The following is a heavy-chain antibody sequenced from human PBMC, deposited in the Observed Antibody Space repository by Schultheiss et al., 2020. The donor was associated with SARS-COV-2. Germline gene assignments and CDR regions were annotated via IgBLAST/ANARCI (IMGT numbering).Heavy chain of an antibody. V-gene: IGHV1-2*06. Sequence: ASVKVSCKASGYTFTVYHIHWVRQAPGQGLEWMGRINPTSGGTNYAQKFQGRVTMTTDTSTSTAYMELRSLRSEDTAVYYCARVVGYDNNNYYYYGMDVWGQGTTVTVSS. CDR3: ARVVGYDNNNYYYYGMDV. CDR1: GYTFTVYH. J-gene: IGHJ6*02. CDR2: INPTSGGT. D-gene: IGHD5-12*01.